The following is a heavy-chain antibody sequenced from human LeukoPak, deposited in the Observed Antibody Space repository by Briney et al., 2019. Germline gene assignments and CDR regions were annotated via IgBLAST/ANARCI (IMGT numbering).Heavy chain of an antibody. J-gene: IGHJ4*02. CDR2: IYYSGST. V-gene: IGHV4-31*03. D-gene: IGHD2-2*01. Sequence: PSETLSLTCTVSGGSISSGGYSWSWIRQHPGKGLEWFGYIYYSGSTYYNPSLKSRVTISVDTSKNQFSLKLSSVTAADTAVYYCARDWAQHCSSTSCYGPFDYWGQGTLVTVSS. CDR3: ARDWAQHCSSTSCYGPFDY. CDR1: GGSISSGGYS.